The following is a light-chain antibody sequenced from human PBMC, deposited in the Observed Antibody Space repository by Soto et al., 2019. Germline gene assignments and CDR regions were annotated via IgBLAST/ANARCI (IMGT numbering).Light chain of an antibody. Sequence: QSVLTQPASVSGSPGQSITISCTGTHNDVGGYNYVSWYQHHPGQAPKLMIYEVTNRPSGVSDRFSGSKSGNTASLTISGLQAEDEADYYCSSYSSTKTRVFGTGTKLTVL. CDR1: HNDVGGYNY. CDR3: SSYSSTKTRV. J-gene: IGLJ1*01. CDR2: EVT. V-gene: IGLV2-14*01.